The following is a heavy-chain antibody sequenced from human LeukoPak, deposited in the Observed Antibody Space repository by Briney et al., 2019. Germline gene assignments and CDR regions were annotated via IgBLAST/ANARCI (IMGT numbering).Heavy chain of an antibody. CDR2: IWYDGSKR. D-gene: IGHD2-8*01. CDR1: GFTFSSYG. Sequence: GGSLRPSCAASGFTFSSYGMHWVRQAPGKGLDWVATIWYDGSKRYYGDSVKGRFSISRDDYRETVHLQMNSLRAEDTALYYCARDLCTTTTCLDSWGQGTMVTVSS. J-gene: IGHJ4*02. CDR3: ARDLCTTTTCLDS. V-gene: IGHV3-33*01.